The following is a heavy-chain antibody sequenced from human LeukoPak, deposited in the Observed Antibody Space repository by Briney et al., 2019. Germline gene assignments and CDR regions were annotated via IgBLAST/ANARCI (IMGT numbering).Heavy chain of an antibody. CDR2: IYYSGST. Sequence: SETLSLTCTVSGGSISSYYWSWIRQPPGKGLEWIGYIYYSGSTNYNPSLKSRVTISVDTSKNQFSLKLSSVTAADTAVYYCASLHLDYGDYEMDYWGQGTLVTVSS. J-gene: IGHJ4*02. V-gene: IGHV4-59*08. CDR1: GGSISSYY. D-gene: IGHD4-17*01. CDR3: ASLHLDYGDYEMDY.